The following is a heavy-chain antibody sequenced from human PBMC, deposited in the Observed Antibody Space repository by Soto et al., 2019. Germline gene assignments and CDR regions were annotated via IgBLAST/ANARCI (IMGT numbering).Heavy chain of an antibody. CDR1: GFTFSSYW. CDR2: INSDGSST. CDR3: ARARDSSGYYYRDAFDI. Sequence: GGSLRLSCAASGFTFSSYWMHWFRQAPGKGLVWVSRINSDGSSTSYADSVKGRFTISRDNAKNTLYLQMNSLRAEDTAVYYCARARDSSGYYYRDAFDIWGQGTMVTVSS. V-gene: IGHV3-74*01. J-gene: IGHJ3*02. D-gene: IGHD3-22*01.